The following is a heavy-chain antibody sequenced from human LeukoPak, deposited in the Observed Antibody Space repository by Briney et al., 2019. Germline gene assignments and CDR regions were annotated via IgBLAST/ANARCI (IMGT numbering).Heavy chain of an antibody. CDR2: IYPGDSDI. CDR1: GYSFTSYW. J-gene: IGHJ4*02. CDR3: ARQFGGNSKFDY. Sequence: GESLKISFKGSGYSFTSYWIGWVRQMPGKGLEWMGIIYPGDSDIRYSPSFQGQVTISADKSISTAYLQWSSLKASGSTMYYCARQFGGNSKFDYWGQGTLVTVSS. V-gene: IGHV5-51*01. D-gene: IGHD4-23*01.